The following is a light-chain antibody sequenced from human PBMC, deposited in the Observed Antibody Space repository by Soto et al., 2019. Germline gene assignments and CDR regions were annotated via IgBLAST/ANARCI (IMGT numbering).Light chain of an antibody. CDR2: GAS. CDR3: QHYGASPKYT. Sequence: EIVLTQSPGTLSLSPGXRATLSCRASQSVSSSSLAWYQQRPGQAPRLLIYGASRRATGIPDRFSGSGSGTDFTLTISRLEPEDFAVYYCQHYGASPKYTFGQGTKVDIK. V-gene: IGKV3-20*01. CDR1: QSVSSSS. J-gene: IGKJ2*01.